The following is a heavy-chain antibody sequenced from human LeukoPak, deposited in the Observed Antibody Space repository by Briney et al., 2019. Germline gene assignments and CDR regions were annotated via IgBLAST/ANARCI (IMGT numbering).Heavy chain of an antibody. D-gene: IGHD5-24*01. CDR1: GFTFSTYD. CDR2: ISIASSYT. Sequence: GGSLRLSCAAAGFTFSTYDMKWVRQAPGKGLEWVSSISIASSYTFYADSVKGRLTISRDNANNSLYLQMSSLRAEDTAVYYCARWLQTRYYMDVWGKGTTVTVSS. CDR3: ARWLQTRYYMDV. V-gene: IGHV3-21*01. J-gene: IGHJ6*03.